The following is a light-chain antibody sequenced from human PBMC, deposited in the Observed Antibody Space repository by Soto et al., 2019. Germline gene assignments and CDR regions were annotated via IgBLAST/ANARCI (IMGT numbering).Light chain of an antibody. CDR2: DVN. CDR1: SSDVGTYNS. CDR3: SSYAGNYNLD. J-gene: IGLJ2*01. Sequence: QSVLTQPRSVSGSPGQSVTSSCTGTSSDVGTYNSVSWYQQHPGKAPKLMIYDVNKRPSGVPDRFSGSMSGNTASLTISGLQADDEADYNCSSYAGNYNLDFGGGTQLTVL. V-gene: IGLV2-11*01.